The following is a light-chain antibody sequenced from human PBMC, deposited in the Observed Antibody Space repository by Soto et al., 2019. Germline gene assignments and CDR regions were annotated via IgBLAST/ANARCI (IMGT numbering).Light chain of an antibody. J-gene: IGKJ1*01. CDR1: QSVSSY. CDR2: DAS. V-gene: IGKV3-11*01. CDR3: QQRSNWPVT. Sequence: EIVLTQSPATLSLSPGERATLSCRASQSVSSYLAWYQQKPSQAPRLLIYDASNRATGIPARFSGSGSGTDFTLTISSLEPEDFAVYYCQQRSNWPVTFGLGTRVEI.